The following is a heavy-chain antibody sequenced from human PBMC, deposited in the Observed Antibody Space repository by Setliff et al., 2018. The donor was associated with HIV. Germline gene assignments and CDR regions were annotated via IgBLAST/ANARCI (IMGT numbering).Heavy chain of an antibody. J-gene: IGHJ3*01. V-gene: IGHV3-23*01. CDR2: ISTSDDRT. Sequence: GRSLRLSCEASGFTFADYSMDRVRQAPGKGLEWVSGISTSDDRTYYADSVKGRFTVSRDNSKNTLSLQMNSLRAEDTALYYCAKDYRGTLPEAFDVWGQGTMVTVSS. D-gene: IGHD1-26*01. CDR1: GFTFADYS. CDR3: AKDYRGTLPEAFDV.